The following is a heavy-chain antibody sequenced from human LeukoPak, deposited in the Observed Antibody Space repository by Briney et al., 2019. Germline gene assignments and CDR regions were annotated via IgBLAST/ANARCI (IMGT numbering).Heavy chain of an antibody. V-gene: IGHV4-59*12. J-gene: IGHJ4*02. CDR2: IHYSGSA. Sequence: SETLSLTCTVSNGPINTYQWSWIRQPPGKGLEWIGNIHYSGSANYNPSLKSRVTISVDTSKNQFSLKLSSVTAADTAVYYCASRMGSYYGDWGQGTLVTVSS. CDR3: ASRMGSYYGD. CDR1: NGPINTYQ. D-gene: IGHD4-17*01.